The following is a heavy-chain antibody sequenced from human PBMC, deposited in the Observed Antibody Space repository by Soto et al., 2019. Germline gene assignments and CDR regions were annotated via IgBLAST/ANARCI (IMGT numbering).Heavy chain of an antibody. CDR3: ARHEGNGNVWPLDY. D-gene: IGHD2-8*01. Sequence: PSETLSLTCTASGDSIGTTHSYWAWIRQSPGKGLEWIGNIHYSGSTYYMPSLRSRVTLSVDTSKNQFSLRLTSVTAEDTAVYYCARHEGNGNVWPLDYWGQGSLGTVS. J-gene: IGHJ4*02. V-gene: IGHV4-39*01. CDR1: GDSIGTTHSY. CDR2: IHYSGST.